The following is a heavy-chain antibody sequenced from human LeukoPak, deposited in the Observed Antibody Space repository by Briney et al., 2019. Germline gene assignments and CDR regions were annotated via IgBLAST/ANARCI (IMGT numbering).Heavy chain of an antibody. CDR1: GVSITSYY. Sequence: PSETLSLTCSVSGVSITSYYWTWIRQPPGKGLEWVGYIYYSGTTDYNPSLKSRVIISPDTSKNQFSLKLTSVTAADTAVYYCARGIAAASERALDIWGQGTTVTVSS. CDR3: ARGIAAASERALDI. CDR2: IYYSGTT. D-gene: IGHD6-13*01. J-gene: IGHJ3*02. V-gene: IGHV4-59*12.